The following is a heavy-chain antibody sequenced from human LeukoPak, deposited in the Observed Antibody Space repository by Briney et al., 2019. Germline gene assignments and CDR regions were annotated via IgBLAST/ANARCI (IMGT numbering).Heavy chain of an antibody. V-gene: IGHV4-30-4*01. CDR1: GGSISSGDYY. Sequence: PSQTLSLTCTVSGGSISSGDYYWSWIRQPPGKGLEWIGYIYYSGSTNYNPSLKSRVTISVDTSKNQFSLRLSSVTAADTAVYYCARPRDGYNFYFDYWGQGTLVTVSS. D-gene: IGHD5-24*01. CDR3: ARPRDGYNFYFDY. J-gene: IGHJ4*02. CDR2: IYYSGST.